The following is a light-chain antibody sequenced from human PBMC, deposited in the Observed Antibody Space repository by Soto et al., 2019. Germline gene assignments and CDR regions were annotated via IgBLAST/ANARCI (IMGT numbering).Light chain of an antibody. Sequence: SYELTQPPSVSVAPGQTARITCGGNNIGSTSVHWYQQRPGQAPVLVVYDDHDRPSGIPERFSGSNSENTATLTITRVEAGDEADYYCQVWNITTDHYVFGTGTKVTVL. CDR3: QVWNITTDHYV. CDR1: NIGSTS. J-gene: IGLJ1*01. CDR2: DDH. V-gene: IGLV3-21*02.